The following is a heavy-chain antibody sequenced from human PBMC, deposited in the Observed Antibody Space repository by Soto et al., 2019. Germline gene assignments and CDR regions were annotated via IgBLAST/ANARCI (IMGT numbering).Heavy chain of an antibody. CDR3: VCSDWLSKQYDC. CDR2: INAGNGNT. V-gene: IGHV1-3*01. CDR1: GYTFTSYA. D-gene: IGHD3-9*01. J-gene: IGHJ4*02. Sequence: ASVKVSCKASGYTFTSYAMHWVRQAPGQRLEWMGWINAGNGNTKYSQKFQGRVTITRDTSASTAYMELSSLRSEDTAVYYCVCSDWLSKQYDCWGQGTLVTVSS.